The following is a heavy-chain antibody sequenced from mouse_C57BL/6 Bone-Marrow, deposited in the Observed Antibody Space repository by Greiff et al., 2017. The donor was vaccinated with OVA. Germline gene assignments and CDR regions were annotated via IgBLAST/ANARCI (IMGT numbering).Heavy chain of an antibody. CDR1: GFSFTSYG. J-gene: IGHJ4*01. CDR3: AREDYYGSSGFYAMDY. Sequence: VKLQESGPGLVQPSQSLSITCTVSGFSFTSYGVHWVRQSPGKGLEWLGVIWSGGSTDYNAAFISRLSISKDNSKSQVFFKMNRLQADDTAIYYCAREDYYGSSGFYAMDYWGQGTSVTVSA. D-gene: IGHD1-1*01. CDR2: IWSGGST. V-gene: IGHV2-2*01.